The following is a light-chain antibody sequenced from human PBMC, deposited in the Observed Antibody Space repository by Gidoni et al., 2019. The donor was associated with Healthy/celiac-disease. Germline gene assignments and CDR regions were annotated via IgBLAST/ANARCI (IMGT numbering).Light chain of an antibody. Sequence: DIQMTQSPSSLSASVGDRVTITCRASQSISSYLNWYQQKPGKAPKLLIYAASRLQSGVPSRFSGIGSGTDFTLTISSLQPEDFATYYCQQSYSTPWTFGQGTKVEIK. J-gene: IGKJ1*01. V-gene: IGKV1-39*01. CDR1: QSISSY. CDR2: AAS. CDR3: QQSYSTPWT.